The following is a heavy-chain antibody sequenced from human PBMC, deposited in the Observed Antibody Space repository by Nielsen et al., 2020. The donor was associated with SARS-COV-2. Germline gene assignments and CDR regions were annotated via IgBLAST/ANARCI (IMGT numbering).Heavy chain of an antibody. D-gene: IGHD1-14*01. CDR2: IPYIGST. Sequence: SETLSLTCTVSGGSISGYYWSWIRQPPGRGLEWIGYIPYIGSTFYSASLKNRVTISLDTSKNQLSLNLNSMTSADTAVYYCVRHEGETTMDVWGPGTMVTVSS. J-gene: IGHJ6*01. V-gene: IGHV4-59*13. CDR3: VRHEGETTMDV. CDR1: GGSISGYY.